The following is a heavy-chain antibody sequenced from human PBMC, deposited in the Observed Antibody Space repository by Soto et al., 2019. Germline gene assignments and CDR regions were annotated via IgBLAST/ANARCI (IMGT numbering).Heavy chain of an antibody. CDR3: ARHGYCSSTSCYAWFDP. J-gene: IGHJ5*02. Sequence: QVQLQESGPGLVKPSQTLSLTCTVSGGSISSGGYYWSWIRQHPGKGLEWIGYIYYSGSTYYNPSLKSRVTISVDTSKNQFSLKLSSVTAAVTAVYYCARHGYCSSTSCYAWFDPWGQGTLVTVSS. CDR1: GGSISSGGYY. V-gene: IGHV4-31*03. D-gene: IGHD2-2*01. CDR2: IYYSGST.